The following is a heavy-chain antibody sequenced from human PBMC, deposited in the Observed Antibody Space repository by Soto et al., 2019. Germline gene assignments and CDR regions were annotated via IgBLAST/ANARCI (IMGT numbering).Heavy chain of an antibody. CDR3: AKDRNYPRDQFHN. V-gene: IGHV3-23*01. CDR2: ISANGQGI. J-gene: IGHJ4*02. CDR1: GFTFNNYA. Sequence: LRLSCAASGFTFNNYAMSWVRQAPGKGLEWVSAISANGQGIYYADSVKGRFIISRDSSKNTVFLHMDSLTAEDTAVYYCAKDRNYPRDQFHNWGQGTLATVSS. D-gene: IGHD1-7*01.